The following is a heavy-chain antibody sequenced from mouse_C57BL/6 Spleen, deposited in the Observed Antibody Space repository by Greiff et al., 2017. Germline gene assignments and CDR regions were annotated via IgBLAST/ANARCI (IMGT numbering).Heavy chain of an antibody. CDR2: IDPSDSYT. J-gene: IGHJ1*03. Sequence: QVQLQQPGAELVRPGTSVKLSCKASGYTFTSYWMHWVKQRPGQGLEWIGVIDPSDSYTNYNQKFKGKATLAVDTSSSTAYMQLSSLTSEDSAVYYCARWFSHGSSYDDWYFDVWGTGTTVTVSS. D-gene: IGHD1-1*01. V-gene: IGHV1-59*01. CDR3: ARWFSHGSSYDDWYFDV. CDR1: GYTFTSYW.